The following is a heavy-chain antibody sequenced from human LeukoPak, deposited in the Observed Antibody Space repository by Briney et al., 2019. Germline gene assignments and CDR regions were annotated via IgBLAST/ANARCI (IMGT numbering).Heavy chain of an antibody. CDR2: ISAYNGYT. D-gene: IGHD4-11*01. V-gene: IGHV1-18*01. Sequence: GASVKVSCKASGYTFTNYGASWVRQAPGQGLEWMGWISAYNGYTNYAQKFQFRVTMTTDTPTSTAYMELRSLTSDDTAVYYCARDKAVTTELTQYFQHWGQGTLVTVSS. CDR1: GYTFTNYG. CDR3: ARDKAVTTELTQYFQH. J-gene: IGHJ1*01.